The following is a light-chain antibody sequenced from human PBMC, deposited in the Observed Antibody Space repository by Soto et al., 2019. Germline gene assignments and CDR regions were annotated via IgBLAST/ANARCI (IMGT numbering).Light chain of an antibody. CDR3: QQYNNYPRT. CDR2: GAS. Sequence: EIVMTQSPATLSVSPGERATLSCRASQSVKSSLAWYQHKPGQVPRLLIYGASTRATGVPVRFSGSGSGTEFTLTISNLQPDDFATYFCQQYNNYPRTFGQGTKVEIK. CDR1: QSVKSS. V-gene: IGKV3-15*01. J-gene: IGKJ1*01.